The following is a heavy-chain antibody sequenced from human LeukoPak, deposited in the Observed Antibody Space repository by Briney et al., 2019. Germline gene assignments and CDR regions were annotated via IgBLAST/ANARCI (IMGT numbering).Heavy chain of an antibody. CDR2: IYTSGST. D-gene: IGHD6-19*01. Sequence: SETLSLTCTVSGGSINSGSYYWSWIRQPAGKGLEWIGRIYTSGSTSSNPSLKSRVTMSVDTSKNQFSLKLSSVTAADTAVYYCARHVRKRGIAVAGTPGWFNPWGQGTLVTVSS. CDR1: GGSINSGSYY. V-gene: IGHV4-61*02. CDR3: ARHVRKRGIAVAGTPGWFNP. J-gene: IGHJ5*02.